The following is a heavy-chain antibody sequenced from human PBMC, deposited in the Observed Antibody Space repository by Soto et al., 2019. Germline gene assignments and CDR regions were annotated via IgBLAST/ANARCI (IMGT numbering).Heavy chain of an antibody. Sequence: GASVKVSCKASGGTFSSYAISWVRQAPGQGLEWMGGIIPIFGTANYAQKFQGRVTITADESTSTAYMELSSLRSEDTAVYYCARLRRMSGLVSPYGMDVWGQGTTVTVSS. CDR1: GGTFSSYA. D-gene: IGHD6-6*01. V-gene: IGHV1-69*13. J-gene: IGHJ6*02. CDR3: ARLRRMSGLVSPYGMDV. CDR2: IIPIFGTA.